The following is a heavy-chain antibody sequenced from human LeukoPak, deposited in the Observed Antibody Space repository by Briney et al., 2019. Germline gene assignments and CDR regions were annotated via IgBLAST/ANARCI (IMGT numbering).Heavy chain of an antibody. J-gene: IGHJ3*02. Sequence: GGSLRLSCAVSGFTFTSYTLNWVRQAPGKGLEWISSISSTSDVIYYADSVKGRFTISRDNAKNSLYLQMNSLRAEDTAVYYCAKNKYSSSRGGDAFDIWGQGTMVTVSS. D-gene: IGHD6-6*01. CDR2: ISSTSDVI. CDR1: GFTFTSYT. CDR3: AKNKYSSSRGGDAFDI. V-gene: IGHV3-48*04.